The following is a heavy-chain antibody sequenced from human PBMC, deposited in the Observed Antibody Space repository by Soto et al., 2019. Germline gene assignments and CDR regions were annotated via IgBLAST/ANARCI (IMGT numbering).Heavy chain of an antibody. Sequence: PSETLSLTCTVSGGSISNYYWSWIRQPPGKGLEWIGYVYYSGSTSYNPSLKSRVTISVDTSKNQFSPKLSSVTAADTAVYYCARGTVGAYQHLGYYYYYMDVWGKGTTVTVSS. D-gene: IGHD2-2*01. J-gene: IGHJ6*03. CDR2: VYYSGST. CDR3: ARGTVGAYQHLGYYYYYMDV. V-gene: IGHV4-59*01. CDR1: GGSISNYY.